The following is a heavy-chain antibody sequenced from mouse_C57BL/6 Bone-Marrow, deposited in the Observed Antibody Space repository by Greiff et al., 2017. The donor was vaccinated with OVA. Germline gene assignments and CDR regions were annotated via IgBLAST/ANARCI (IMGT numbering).Heavy chain of an antibody. CDR2: ISSCGSYT. CDR3: ARRGDYDYFDY. J-gene: IGHJ2*01. CDR1: GFTFSSYG. V-gene: IGHV5-6*02. D-gene: IGHD2-4*01. Sequence: EVKLVESGGDLVKPGGSLKLSCAASGFTFSSYGMSWVRQTPDKRLEWVATISSCGSYTYYPDSVKGRFTISRDNAKNTLYLQMSSLKSEDTAMYYCARRGDYDYFDYWGQGTTLTVSS.